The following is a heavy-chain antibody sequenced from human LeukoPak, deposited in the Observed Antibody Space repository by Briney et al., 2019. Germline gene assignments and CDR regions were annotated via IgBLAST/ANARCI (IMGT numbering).Heavy chain of an antibody. CDR2: IWYDGSNK. D-gene: IGHD3-10*01. CDR1: GLTFSSYG. CDR3: ARDPGDYYGSGSSDAFDI. V-gene: IGHV3-33*01. Sequence: QPGRSLRLSCAASGLTFSSYGMHWVRQAPGKGLEWVAVIWYDGSNKYYADSVKGRFTISRDNSKNTLYLQMNSLRAEDTAVYYCARDPGDYYGSGSSDAFDIWGQGTMVTVSS. J-gene: IGHJ3*02.